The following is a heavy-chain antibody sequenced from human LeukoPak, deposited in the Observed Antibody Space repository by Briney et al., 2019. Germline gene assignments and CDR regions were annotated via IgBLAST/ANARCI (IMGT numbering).Heavy chain of an antibody. V-gene: IGHV1-69*13. CDR2: IIPIFGTA. J-gene: IGHJ6*03. CDR1: GGTFSSYA. D-gene: IGHD3-10*01. Sequence: ASVKVSCKASGGTFSSYAISWVRQAPGQGLEWMGGIIPIFGTANYAQKFQGRVTITADESTSTAYMELSSLRSEDTAVYYCARVLSGRGSLYSYYYYMDVWGKGTTVTISS. CDR3: ARVLSGRGSLYSYYYYMDV.